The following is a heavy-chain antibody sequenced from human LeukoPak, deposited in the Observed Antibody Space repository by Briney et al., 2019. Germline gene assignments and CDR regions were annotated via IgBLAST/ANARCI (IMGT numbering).Heavy chain of an antibody. Sequence: PGGSLRLSCSASGFKFSDRHISWVRQAPGKGLEWVSHISGSGRSTYYAGSVKGRFTISRDNANNSVYLQMNSLTAEDTAVYLCARELFSFDYWGQGVLVTVSS. V-gene: IGHV3-11*04. J-gene: IGHJ4*02. CDR1: GFKFSDRH. CDR2: ISGSGRST. CDR3: ARELFSFDY.